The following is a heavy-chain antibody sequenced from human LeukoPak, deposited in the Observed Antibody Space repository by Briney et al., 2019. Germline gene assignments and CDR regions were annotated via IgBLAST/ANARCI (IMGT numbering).Heavy chain of an antibody. D-gene: IGHD3-10*01. Sequence: GGSLRLSCAASGFTFSSYWMSWVRQAPGKGLEWVANIKLDGSEKYYVDSVKGRFTISRDNAKKSLYLQMNSLRDEDTAVYYCARDGSGRVPEMSAPDYWGQGTLVTVSS. J-gene: IGHJ4*02. CDR3: ARDGSGRVPEMSAPDY. CDR1: GFTFSSYW. V-gene: IGHV3-7*01. CDR2: IKLDGSEK.